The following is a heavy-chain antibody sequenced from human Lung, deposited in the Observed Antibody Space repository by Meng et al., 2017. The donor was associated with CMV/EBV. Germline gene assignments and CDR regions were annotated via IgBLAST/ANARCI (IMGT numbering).Heavy chain of an antibody. D-gene: IGHD3-16*02. J-gene: IGHJ4*02. CDR2: NYYSGST. V-gene: IGHV4-59*08. CDR1: GGSISTYY. Sequence: QESGPGLVKPSETLSLTFAVSGGSISTYYWSWIRQPPGKGLEWIGNNYYSGSTNYNPSLASRVTISVDSSKNQLSLKLSSVTAADTAVYYCARHQNGGTYPLDYWGQGTLVTVSS. CDR3: ARHQNGGTYPLDY.